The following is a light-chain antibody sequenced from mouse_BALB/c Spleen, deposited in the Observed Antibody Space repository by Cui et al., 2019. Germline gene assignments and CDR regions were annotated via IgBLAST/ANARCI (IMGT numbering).Light chain of an antibody. J-gene: IGKJ2*01. Sequence: DIVMTQSQKFMSTSVGDRVSITCKASQNVRTALAWYQQKPGQSPKALIYLASNRHTGVPDRFTGSGSGTDFTLTISNVQSEDLADYFCLQHWNYPLTFGGGTKLETK. CDR3: LQHWNYPLT. CDR2: LAS. V-gene: IGKV6-14*01. CDR1: QNVRTA.